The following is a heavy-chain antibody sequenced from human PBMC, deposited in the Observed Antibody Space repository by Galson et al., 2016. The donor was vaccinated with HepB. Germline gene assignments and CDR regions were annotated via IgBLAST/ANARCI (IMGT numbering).Heavy chain of an antibody. D-gene: IGHD3-22*01. CDR1: GFTFSNYA. CDR3: ARDRHDNSGDELDMSAFDI. J-gene: IGHJ3*02. CDR2: IGGSGGGT. V-gene: IGHV3-23*01. Sequence: SLRLSCAVSGFTFSNYAMSWVRQAPGKGLEWVSSIGGSGGGTYYADSVEGRFTISRDNFRDTLYLHMNSLRAEDTAVYYCARDRHDNSGDELDMSAFDIWGQGTMVTVSS.